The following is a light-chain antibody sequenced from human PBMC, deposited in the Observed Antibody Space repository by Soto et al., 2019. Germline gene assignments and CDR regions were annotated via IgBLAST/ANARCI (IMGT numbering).Light chain of an antibody. V-gene: IGKV1-27*01. CDR1: QGISNY. CDR3: QKYDSVPFT. J-gene: IGKJ3*01. CDR2: GAS. Sequence: DIQMTQSPSSLSASVRDRVTITCRASQGISNYLAWYQQKPGKVPELLIYGASTLQSGVPSRFSGSGSGTDFTLTISSLQPEDVETYYCQKYDSVPFTFGPGTKVDLK.